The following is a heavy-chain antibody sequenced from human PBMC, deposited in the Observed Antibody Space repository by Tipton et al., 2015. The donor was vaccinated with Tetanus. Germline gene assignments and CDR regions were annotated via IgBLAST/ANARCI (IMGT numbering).Heavy chain of an antibody. CDR2: IYPGDSDT. CDR1: GYIFNNYW. CDR3: AGAHCTDGVCNFDF. J-gene: IGHJ4*02. Sequence: QLVQSGGEVKKPGESLKISCKGSGYIFNNYWIGWVRQKPGKGLEWIGIIYPGDSDTRYSPSFQGQVTISVDKSINTAYLQWSSLKASDTSMFYCAGAHCTDGVCNFDFWGQGALVTVAS. V-gene: IGHV5-51*01. D-gene: IGHD2-8*01.